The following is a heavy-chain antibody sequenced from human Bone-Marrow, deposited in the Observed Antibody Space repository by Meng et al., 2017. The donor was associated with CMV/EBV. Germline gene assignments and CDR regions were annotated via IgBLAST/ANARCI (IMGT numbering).Heavy chain of an antibody. CDR2: IYHSGST. D-gene: IGHD6-13*01. Sequence: GSLRLSCTVSGYSISSGYYWGWIRQPPGKGLEWIGSIYHSGSTYYNPSLKSRVTISVDTSKNQFSLKLSSVTAADTAVYYCARGAAAGTNWFDPWGQGTLVTVSS. CDR3: ARGAAAGTNWFDP. V-gene: IGHV4-38-2*02. J-gene: IGHJ5*02. CDR1: GYSISSGYY.